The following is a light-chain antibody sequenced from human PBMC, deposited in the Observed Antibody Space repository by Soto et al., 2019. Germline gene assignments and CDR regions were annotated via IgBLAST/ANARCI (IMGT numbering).Light chain of an antibody. CDR3: CSYAGSYTFV. V-gene: IGLV2-11*01. CDR2: DVS. CDR1: SSDVGGYNY. Sequence: QSVLTQPRSVSGSPGQSVTISCTGTSSDVGGYNYVSWYQQHPGKAPKLIIYDVSKRPSGVPDRFSGSKSANTASLTISGLQAEDEAHYYCCSYAGSYTFVFGSGTKGTVL. J-gene: IGLJ1*01.